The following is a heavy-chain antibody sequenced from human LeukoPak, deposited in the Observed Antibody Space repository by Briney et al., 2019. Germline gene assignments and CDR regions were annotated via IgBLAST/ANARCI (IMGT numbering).Heavy chain of an antibody. Sequence: ASVKVSCKASGGTFSSYAISWVRQAPGQGLEWMGVINPSIGSTSYTQKFQGRVTMTRDTSTSTVDMELSSLTFEGTAVCYCARGGTVTTAPIDYWGQGTLVTVSS. V-gene: IGHV1-46*01. CDR3: ARGGTVTTAPIDY. J-gene: IGHJ4*02. D-gene: IGHD4-17*01. CDR2: INPSIGST. CDR1: GGTFSSYA.